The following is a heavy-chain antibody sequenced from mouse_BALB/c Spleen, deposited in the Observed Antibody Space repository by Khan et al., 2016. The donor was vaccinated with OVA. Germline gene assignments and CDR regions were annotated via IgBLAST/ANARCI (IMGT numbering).Heavy chain of an antibody. V-gene: IGHV1-4*01. CDR2: INPRSGYT. CDR1: GYTFTSNT. J-gene: IGHJ4*01. Sequence: QVQLQESGAELARPGASVRMSCKASGYTFTSNTMHWVKQRPGQGLEWIGYINPRSGYTNYNQNFKDKATLTADKSSSTAYMQLSSLKSEDSAVYYCARRTTGYTMDYWGQGTSVTVSA. D-gene: IGHD1-3*01. CDR3: ARRTTGYTMDY.